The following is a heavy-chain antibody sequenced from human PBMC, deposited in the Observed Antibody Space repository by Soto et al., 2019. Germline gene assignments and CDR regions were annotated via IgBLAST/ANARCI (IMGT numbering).Heavy chain of an antibody. CDR1: GDSINTFY. Sequence: SETLSLTCTVSGDSINTFYWGWMRQSPGKELEWIGYVYYTGSTNYNPSLKSRVTISVDRSKNQFSLKLTSANAADTAVYYCARGRTVRNYADDSSDYFYFFDYWGQGTQVTVSS. CDR2: VYYTGST. J-gene: IGHJ4*02. V-gene: IGHV4-59*01. CDR3: ARGRTVRNYADDSSDYFYFFDY. D-gene: IGHD3-22*01.